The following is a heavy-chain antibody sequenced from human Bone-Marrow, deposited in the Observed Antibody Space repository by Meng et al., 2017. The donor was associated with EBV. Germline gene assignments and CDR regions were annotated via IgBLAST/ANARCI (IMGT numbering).Heavy chain of an antibody. V-gene: IGHV4-34*01. CDR3: ARANYYDSSGYYLFHFDY. D-gene: IGHD3-22*01. CDR1: XGSFSGYY. Sequence: QVQLQQWGAGLLKPSXXXXLSXXAXXGSFSGYYWSWIRQPPGKGLEWIGEINHSGSTNYNPSLKSRVTISVDTSKNQFSLKLSSVTAADTAVYYCARANYYDSSGYYLFHFDYWGQGTLVTVSS. J-gene: IGHJ4*02. CDR2: INHSGST.